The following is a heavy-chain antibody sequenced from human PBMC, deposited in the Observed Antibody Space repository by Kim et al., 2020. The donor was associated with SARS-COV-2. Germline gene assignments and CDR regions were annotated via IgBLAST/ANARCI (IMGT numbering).Heavy chain of an antibody. Sequence: SETLSLTCTVSGGSISSYYWSWIRQPPGKGLEWIGYIYYSESTNYNPSLKSRVTISVDTSKNQFSLKLSSVTAADTAVYYCVRRGIGYCSGGSCSNAFDIWGQGTVVTVSS. V-gene: IGHV4-59*08. CDR3: VRRGIGYCSGGSCSNAFDI. J-gene: IGHJ3*02. CDR1: GGSISSYY. CDR2: IYYSEST. D-gene: IGHD2-15*01.